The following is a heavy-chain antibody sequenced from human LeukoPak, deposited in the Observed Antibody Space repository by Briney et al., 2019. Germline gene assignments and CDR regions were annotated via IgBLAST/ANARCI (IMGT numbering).Heavy chain of an antibody. D-gene: IGHD3-10*01. CDR2: ISAYNGNT. CDR3: ARDWWYYGSGSSPLDY. J-gene: IGHJ4*02. V-gene: IGHV1-18*04. CDR1: GYTFTSYG. Sequence: ASVKVSCKASGYTFTSYGISWVRQAPGQGLEWMGWISAYNGNTNYAQKLQGRVTMTTDTSTSTAYMELRSLRSDDTAVYYCARDWWYYGSGSSPLDYWGQGTLVTVSS.